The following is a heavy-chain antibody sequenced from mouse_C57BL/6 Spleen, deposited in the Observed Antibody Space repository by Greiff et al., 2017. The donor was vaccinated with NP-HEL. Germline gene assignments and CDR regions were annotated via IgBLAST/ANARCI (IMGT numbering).Heavy chain of an antibody. J-gene: IGHJ4*01. D-gene: IGHD1-3*01. Sequence: EVMLVESGGGLVKPGGSLKLSCAASGFTFSSYTMSWVRQTPEQRLEWVATISGGGGNTYYPDSVKGRFTISRDNAKNTLYLQMSSLRSEDTALYYCARRGSSGHAMDYWGQGTSVTVSS. V-gene: IGHV5-9*01. CDR2: ISGGGGNT. CDR3: ARRGSSGHAMDY. CDR1: GFTFSSYT.